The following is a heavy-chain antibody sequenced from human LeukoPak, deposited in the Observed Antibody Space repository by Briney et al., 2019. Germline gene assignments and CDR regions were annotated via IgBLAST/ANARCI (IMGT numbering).Heavy chain of an antibody. CDR3: TTGSMGYGDYTAREDWFDP. D-gene: IGHD4-17*01. J-gene: IGHJ5*02. Sequence: GGSLRLSCAASGFTFSNAWMSWVRQAPGKGLEWVGRIKSKTDGGTTDYAAPVKGRFTISRDDSKNTLYLQMNSLKTEDTAVYYCTTGSMGYGDYTAREDWFDPWGQGTLVTVSS. V-gene: IGHV3-15*01. CDR1: GFTFSNAW. CDR2: IKSKTDGGTT.